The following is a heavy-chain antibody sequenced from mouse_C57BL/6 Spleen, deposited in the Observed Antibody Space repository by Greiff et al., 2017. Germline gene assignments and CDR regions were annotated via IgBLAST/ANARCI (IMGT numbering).Heavy chain of an antibody. CDR1: GYTFTSYT. CDR2: INPSSGYT. J-gene: IGHJ2*01. Sequence: QVQLKESGAELARPGASVKMSCKASGYTFTSYTMHWVKQRPGQGLEWIGYINPSSGYTKYNQKFKDKATLTADKSSSTAYMQLSSLTSEDSAVYYCARGDYDSDYWGQGTTLTVSS. D-gene: IGHD2-4*01. V-gene: IGHV1-4*01. CDR3: ARGDYDSDY.